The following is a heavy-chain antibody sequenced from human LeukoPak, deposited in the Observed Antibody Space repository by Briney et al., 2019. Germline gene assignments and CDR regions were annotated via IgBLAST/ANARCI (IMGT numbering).Heavy chain of an antibody. J-gene: IGHJ5*02. V-gene: IGHV4-4*07. CDR2: LYNGGST. Sequence: PSETLSLTCTVSGGSISSDHLSWTRQPAGKGLEWIGRLYNGGSTTYNPSLKSRITRSVDTSKNQFSLRLTSVTAADTAVYYWARDSGTSGEVKFDPWGQGTRVTVSS. D-gene: IGHD3-10*01. CDR1: GGSISSDH. CDR3: ARDSGTSGEVKFDP.